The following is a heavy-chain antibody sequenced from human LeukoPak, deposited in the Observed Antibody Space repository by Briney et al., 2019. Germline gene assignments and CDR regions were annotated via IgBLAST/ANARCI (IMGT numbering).Heavy chain of an antibody. CDR2: INANSGDT. CDR1: GYTFTGYY. CDR3: AREISGYSDY. J-gene: IGHJ4*02. D-gene: IGHD3-22*01. Sequence: ASVKVSCKASGYTFTGYYMHWVRQAPGQGLEWMGWINANSGDTKYAQKFQGRVTMTRDTSISTAYMELSRLRSDDTAMYYCAREISGYSDYWGQGTLITVSS. V-gene: IGHV1-2*02.